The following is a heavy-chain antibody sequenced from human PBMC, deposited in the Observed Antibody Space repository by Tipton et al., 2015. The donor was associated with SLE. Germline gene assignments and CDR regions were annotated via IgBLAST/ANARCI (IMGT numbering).Heavy chain of an antibody. Sequence: LRLSCTVSGYSISSNYYWGWIRQPPGKGLDWIGSFHYGGSADYNPSLKSRVFVAVDTSPNQLSLSLRSVITADTAVYYCARVHSKGDAFDIWGQGILVTVSS. CDR1: GYSISSNYY. V-gene: IGHV4-38-2*02. CDR2: FHYGGSA. J-gene: IGHJ3*02. CDR3: ARVHSKGDAFDI.